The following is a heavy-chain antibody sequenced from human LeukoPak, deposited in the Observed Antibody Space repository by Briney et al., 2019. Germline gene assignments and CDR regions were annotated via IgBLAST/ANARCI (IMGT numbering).Heavy chain of an antibody. CDR3: ARGIVDYNNAATRRFDP. J-gene: IGHJ5*02. Sequence: ASVKVSCKASGYTFTVYYIHWVRQAPGHGLEWMGWIDPNTGGTNYAQKFQGRVTMTRGTSISAAYMEMSSLKSNDSAVYYCARGIVDYNNAATRRFDPWGQGTLVTVSS. CDR1: GYTFTVYY. V-gene: IGHV1-2*02. D-gene: IGHD4-11*01. CDR2: IDPNTGGT.